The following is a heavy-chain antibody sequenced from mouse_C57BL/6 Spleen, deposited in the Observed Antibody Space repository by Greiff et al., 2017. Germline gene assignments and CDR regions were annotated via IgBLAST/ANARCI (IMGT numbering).Heavy chain of an antibody. Sequence: QVQLQQSGAELARPGASVKLSCKASGYTFTSYGISWVKQRTGQGLEWIGEIYPRSGNTYYNEKFKGKATLTADKSSSTAYMQLRSLTYEDSAVYFCGRNFTTVVATKDFGVWGTGTTVTVAS. J-gene: IGHJ1*03. V-gene: IGHV1-81*01. D-gene: IGHD1-1*01. CDR2: IYPRSGNT. CDR1: GYTFTSYG. CDR3: GRNFTTVVATKDFGV.